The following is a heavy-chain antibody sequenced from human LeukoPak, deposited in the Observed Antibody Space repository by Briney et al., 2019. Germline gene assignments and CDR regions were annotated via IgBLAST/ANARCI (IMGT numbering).Heavy chain of an antibody. D-gene: IGHD6-19*01. CDR1: GYTFTSYY. CDR2: INPSGGST. CDR3: ARELGAVARFDP. J-gene: IGHJ5*02. V-gene: IGHV1-46*01. Sequence: ASVKVSCTASGYTFTSYYMHWVRQAPGQGLEWMGIINPSGGSTSYAQKFQGRVTMTRDTSTSTVYMELSSLRSEDTAVYYCARELGAVARFDPWGQGTLVTVSS.